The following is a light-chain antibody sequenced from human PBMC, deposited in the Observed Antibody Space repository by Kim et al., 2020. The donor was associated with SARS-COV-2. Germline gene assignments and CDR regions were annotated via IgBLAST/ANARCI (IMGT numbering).Light chain of an antibody. Sequence: RVPISCSGSSSNIGSNYVYWYQQLPGAAPKLLIYSNKQRPSGVPDRFSGSKSGTSASLAISGLRSEDEADYYCAAWDDSLSGSWVFGGGTQLTVL. CDR2: SNK. V-gene: IGLV1-47*02. J-gene: IGLJ3*02. CDR1: SSNIGSNY. CDR3: AAWDDSLSGSWV.